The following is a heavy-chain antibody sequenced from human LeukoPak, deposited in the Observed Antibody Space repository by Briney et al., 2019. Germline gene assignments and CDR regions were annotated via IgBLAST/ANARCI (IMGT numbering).Heavy chain of an antibody. Sequence: AGGSLRLSCAASGFTFSSYSMNWVRQAPGKGLEWVSSISSSSSYIYYADSVKGRFTISRDNAKNSLYLQMNSLRAEDTAVYYCARGLVRLARAYSAYYFDYWGQGTLVTVSA. CDR2: ISSSSSYI. CDR3: ARGLVRLARAYSAYYFDY. V-gene: IGHV3-21*04. D-gene: IGHD2-21*01. J-gene: IGHJ4*02. CDR1: GFTFSSYS.